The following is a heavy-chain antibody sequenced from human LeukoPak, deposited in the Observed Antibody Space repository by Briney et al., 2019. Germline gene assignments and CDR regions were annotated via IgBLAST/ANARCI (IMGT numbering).Heavy chain of an antibody. CDR3: AREAREVATIRDPNFDY. Sequence: EASVKVSCKASGYTFTGYYMHWVRQAPGQGLEWMGWINPNSGGTNYAQKFQGRVTMTRDTSISTAYMELSRLRSDDTAVYYCAREAREVATIRDPNFDYWGQGTLVTVSS. CDR1: GYTFTGYY. J-gene: IGHJ4*02. V-gene: IGHV1-2*02. D-gene: IGHD5-12*01. CDR2: INPNSGGT.